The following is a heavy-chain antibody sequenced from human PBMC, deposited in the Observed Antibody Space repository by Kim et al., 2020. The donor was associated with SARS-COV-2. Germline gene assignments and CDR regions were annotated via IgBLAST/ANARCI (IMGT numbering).Heavy chain of an antibody. CDR1: GGSFSGYY. CDR2: INHSGST. CDR3: ASAVVVVPAAPFRFDP. Sequence: SETLSLTCAVYGGSFSGYYWSWIRQPPGKGLEWIGEINHSGSTNSNPSLKRRVTISVDMSKNQFSLKLSSVTDADAAVYYCASAVVVVPAAPFRFDPWGQGTLVTVSS. V-gene: IGHV4-34*01. D-gene: IGHD2-2*01. J-gene: IGHJ5*02.